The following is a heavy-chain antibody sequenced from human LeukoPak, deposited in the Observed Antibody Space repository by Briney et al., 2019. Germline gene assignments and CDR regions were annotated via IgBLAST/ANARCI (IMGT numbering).Heavy chain of an antibody. CDR2: IYTSGST. J-gene: IGHJ3*02. D-gene: IGHD3-3*01. V-gene: IGHV4-4*07. Sequence: SETLSLTCTVSGGSISSYYWSWIRQPAGKGLEWIGRIYTSGSTNYNPSLKSRVTMSADTSKNQFSLKLSSVTAADTAVYYCARGLEWEVTIFGVVTDAFDIWGQGTMVTVSS. CDR3: ARGLEWEVTIFGVVTDAFDI. CDR1: GGSISSYY.